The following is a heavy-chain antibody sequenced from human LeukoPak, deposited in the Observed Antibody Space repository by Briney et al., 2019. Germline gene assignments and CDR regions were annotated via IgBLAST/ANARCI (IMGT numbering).Heavy chain of an antibody. CDR2: IYYSGST. CDR3: ATFVSSLYYFDY. CDR1: GGSISSYY. D-gene: IGHD6-6*01. V-gene: IGHV4-59*08. Sequence: PSETLSLTCTVSGGSISSYYWSWIRQPPGKGLEWIGYIYYSGSTNYNPSLKSRVTISVDTSKNQFSLKLSSVTAADTAVYYCATFVSSLYYFDYWGQGTLVTASS. J-gene: IGHJ4*02.